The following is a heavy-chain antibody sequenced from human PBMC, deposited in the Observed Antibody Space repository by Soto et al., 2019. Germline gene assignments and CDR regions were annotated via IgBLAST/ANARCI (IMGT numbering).Heavy chain of an antibody. CDR1: GGSFSGYY. D-gene: IGHD1-7*01. Sequence: QVQLQQWGAGLLKPSETLSLTCAVHGGSFSGYYWSWIRQPPVKGLEWIGEINHSGSTNYNPSLKSRVTISVYTSKNQFDLKLSSVTAAETAVYYCARRFITGTTLAWFDPWGQGTLVTVSS. V-gene: IGHV4-34*01. CDR2: INHSGST. CDR3: ARRFITGTTLAWFDP. J-gene: IGHJ5*02.